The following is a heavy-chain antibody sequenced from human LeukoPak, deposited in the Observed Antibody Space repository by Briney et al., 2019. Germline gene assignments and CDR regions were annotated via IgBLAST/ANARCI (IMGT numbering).Heavy chain of an antibody. Sequence: SETLSLTCAVYGGSFSGYYWSWIRQPPGKGLEWIGEINHSGSTNYNPSLKSRVTISVDTSKNQFSLKLSSVTAADTAVYYCARRVEWLLIWFDPWVQGTLVTVSS. CDR3: ARRVEWLLIWFDP. J-gene: IGHJ5*02. D-gene: IGHD3-3*01. CDR1: GGSFSGYY. CDR2: INHSGST. V-gene: IGHV4-34*01.